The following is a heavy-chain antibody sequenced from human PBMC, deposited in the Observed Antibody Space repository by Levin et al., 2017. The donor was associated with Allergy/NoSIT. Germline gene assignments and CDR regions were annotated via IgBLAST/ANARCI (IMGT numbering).Heavy chain of an antibody. CDR2: IYYSGYT. J-gene: IGHJ4*02. CDR1: GGSISPYY. Sequence: TSETLSLTCAVSGGSISPYYWSWIRQPPGKGLEWIGYIYYSGYTNYNPSLKSRLTMLVDTSKNHLSLELSSVTAADTAVYYCARHFYNASGSYFRGFDHWGQGSLVTVSS. CDR3: ARHFYNASGSYFRGFDH. V-gene: IGHV4-59*08. D-gene: IGHD3-10*01.